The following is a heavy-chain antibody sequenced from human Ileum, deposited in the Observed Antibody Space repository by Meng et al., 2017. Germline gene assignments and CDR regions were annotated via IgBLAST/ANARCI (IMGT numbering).Heavy chain of an antibody. D-gene: IGHD2-15*01. CDR2: IYPAGSP. J-gene: IGHJ4*02. CDR3: VRHGGKYFDS. CDR1: GGSIRSSFN. V-gene: IGHV4-4*02. Sequence: QVQLQESGPGLVEPSGTLSLTCTVSGGSIRSSFNWSWVRQSPGKGREWIGQIYPAGSPNYNPSLESRVTISVDKSKNQFSLRLTSVTAADTAIFYCVRHGGKYFDSWGQGTLVTVSS.